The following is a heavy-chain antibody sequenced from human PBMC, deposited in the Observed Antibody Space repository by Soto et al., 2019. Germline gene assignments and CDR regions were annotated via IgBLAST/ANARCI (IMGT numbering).Heavy chain of an antibody. CDR2: INAGNGNT. D-gene: IGHD5-12*01. CDR3: TKGCGRGLDLCGS. J-gene: IGHJ5*02. CDR1: GYTFTSYA. V-gene: IGHV1-3*01. Sequence: ASVKVSCTASGYTFTSYAMHWVRQAPGQRLEWMGWINAGNGNTKYSQKFQGRVTITRDTSASTAYMELSSLRSEDTAVYYCTKGCGRGLDLCGSWGQGTLVTVSS.